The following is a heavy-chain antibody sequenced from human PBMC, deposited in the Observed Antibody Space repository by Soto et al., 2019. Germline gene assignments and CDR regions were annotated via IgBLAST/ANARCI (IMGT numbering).Heavy chain of an antibody. CDR3: TTVNYVGPTVRFDH. V-gene: IGHV3-15*07. D-gene: IGHD4-4*01. CDR1: GFTFSNAW. Sequence: GGSLRLSCAASGFTFSNAWMNWVRQAPGKGLEWVGRIKSKTDGCTTDYAATVKGRFTISRDDYKNTLYLQMNSLKTEDTAVYYCTTVNYVGPTVRFDHWGQGTLVTVSS. J-gene: IGHJ5*02. CDR2: IKSKTDGCTT.